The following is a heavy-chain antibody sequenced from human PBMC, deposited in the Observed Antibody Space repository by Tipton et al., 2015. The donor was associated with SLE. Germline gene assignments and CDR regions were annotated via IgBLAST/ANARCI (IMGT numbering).Heavy chain of an antibody. CDR1: GYTFTSYY. Sequence: QLVQSGAEVKKPGASVKVSCKASGYTFTSYYMHWVRQAPGQGLEWMGIINPSGGSTSYAQKFQGRVTMTRDTSTSTVYMELRSLRSDDTAVYYCASSGGVVVPETDAFDIWGQGTMVTVSS. CDR2: INPSGGST. V-gene: IGHV1-46*01. CDR3: ASSGGVVVPETDAFDI. D-gene: IGHD2-2*01. J-gene: IGHJ3*02.